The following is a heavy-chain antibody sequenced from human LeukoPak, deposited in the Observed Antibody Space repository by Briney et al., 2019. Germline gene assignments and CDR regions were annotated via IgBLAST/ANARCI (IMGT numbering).Heavy chain of an antibody. D-gene: IGHD6-6*01. V-gene: IGHV5-51*01. J-gene: IGHJ4*02. CDR1: GYSFTSYW. CDR2: IYPGDSDT. CDR3: ARRDSSSGNSFFDY. Sequence: GESLKISCKGSGYSFTSYWIGWVRQMPGKGLEWMGIIYPGDSDTRYSPSFQGHVTISVDKSISTAYLQWSNLKAPDTAMYYCARRDSSSGNSFFDYWGQGTLVTVSS.